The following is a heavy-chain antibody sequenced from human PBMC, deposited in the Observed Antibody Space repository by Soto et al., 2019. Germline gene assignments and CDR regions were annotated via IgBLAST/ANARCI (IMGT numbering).Heavy chain of an antibody. CDR3: ARDLAGRTIFGVVPDY. Sequence: GASVKVSCKASGYTFTSYYMHWVRQAPGQGLEWMGIINPSGGSTSYAQKFQGRVTMTRDTSTSTVHMELSSLRSEDTAVYYCARDLAGRTIFGVVPDYWGQGTLVTVS. J-gene: IGHJ4*02. V-gene: IGHV1-46*01. D-gene: IGHD3-3*01. CDR2: INPSGGST. CDR1: GYTFTSYY.